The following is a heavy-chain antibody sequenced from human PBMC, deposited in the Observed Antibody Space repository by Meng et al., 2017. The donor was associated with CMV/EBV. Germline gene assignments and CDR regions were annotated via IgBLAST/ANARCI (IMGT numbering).Heavy chain of an antibody. CDR3: VRDWDHPTDRLDY. CDR1: GFTFRNHW. J-gene: IGHJ4*02. V-gene: IGHV3-7*01. CDR2: IKQDGSEK. D-gene: IGHD1-26*01. Sequence: GESLKISCAASGFTFRNHWMSWVRQVPGKGLEWVANIKQDGSEKYYLDSVKGRFTISRDNAKDSLFLQMNSLGAEDTAVYYCVRDWDHPTDRLDYWGQGTLVTVSS.